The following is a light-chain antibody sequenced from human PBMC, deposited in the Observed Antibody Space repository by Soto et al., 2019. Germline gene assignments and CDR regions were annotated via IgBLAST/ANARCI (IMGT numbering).Light chain of an antibody. CDR1: QSVSNN. J-gene: IGKJ5*01. CDR2: GAS. Sequence: EIVLTQSPGTLSLSPGERATLSCRASQSVSNNYLAWYQQKPGQAPRLLIYGASNRATGIPPRFSGSGSGTEFTLTISSLQSEDFAIYFCQQYHSWPPITFGQGTRLEIK. V-gene: IGKV3D-15*01. CDR3: QQYHSWPPIT.